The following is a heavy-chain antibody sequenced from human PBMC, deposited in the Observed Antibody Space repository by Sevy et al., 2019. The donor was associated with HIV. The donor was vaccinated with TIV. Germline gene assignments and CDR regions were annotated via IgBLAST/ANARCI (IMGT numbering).Heavy chain of an antibody. CDR2: ISWDGGST. J-gene: IGHJ6*02. V-gene: IGHV3-43D*03. CDR3: TKDYGYSYGTGGGMDV. Sequence: GGSLRLSCAASGFTLDDYAMHWVRQAPGKGLEWVSLISWDGGSTYYANSVKGRFTISRDNSKNSLYLQMNSLRAEDTALYYCTKDYGYSYGTGGGMDVWGQGTTVTV. CDR1: GFTLDDYA. D-gene: IGHD5-18*01.